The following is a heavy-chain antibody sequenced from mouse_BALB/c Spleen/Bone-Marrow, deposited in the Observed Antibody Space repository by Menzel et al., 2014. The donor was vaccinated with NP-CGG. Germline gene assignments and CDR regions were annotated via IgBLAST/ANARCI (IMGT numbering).Heavy chain of an antibody. D-gene: IGHD1-1*01. J-gene: IGHJ1*01. Sequence: DVMLVESGGGLMKPGGSLKLSCAASGFTFSDYYMYWVRQTPEKRLEWVATISNGGSYTYYPDSVKGRFTISRDNAKNNLYLQMTSLKSEDTAMHYCARDSLYCYGSSYGYFDVWGAGTTVTVSS. CDR2: ISNGGSYT. CDR1: GFTFSDYY. CDR3: ARDSLYCYGSSYGYFDV. V-gene: IGHV5-4*02.